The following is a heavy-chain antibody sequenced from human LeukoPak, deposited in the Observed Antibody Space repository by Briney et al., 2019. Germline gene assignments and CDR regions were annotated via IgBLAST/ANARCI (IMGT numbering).Heavy chain of an antibody. CDR1: GLTFSSNA. Sequence: GGSLRLSCAASGLTFSSNAMHWVRQAPGKGLEWVAIISYDGSNKYYADSVKGRFTISRDKSKNTLYLQMNSLRGEDTAVYYCARSAAAGRIVATFGYWGQGTLVTVSS. D-gene: IGHD5-12*01. V-gene: IGHV3-30*04. J-gene: IGHJ4*02. CDR3: ARSAAAGRIVATFGY. CDR2: ISYDGSNK.